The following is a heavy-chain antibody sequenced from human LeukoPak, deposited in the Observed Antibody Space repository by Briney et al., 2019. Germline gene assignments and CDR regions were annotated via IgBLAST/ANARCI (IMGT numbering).Heavy chain of an antibody. CDR3: ARSRAPRYCSGGSCYEGQYNWFDP. CDR2: IYYSGST. J-gene: IGHJ5*02. V-gene: IGHV4-59*08. CDR1: GGSISSYY. D-gene: IGHD2-15*01. Sequence: PSETLSLTCTVSGGSISSYYWSWIRQPPGKGLEWIGYIYYSGSTNYNPSLKSRATISVDTSKNQFSLKLSSVTAADTAVYYRARSRAPRYCSGGSCYEGQYNWFDPWGQGTLVTVSS.